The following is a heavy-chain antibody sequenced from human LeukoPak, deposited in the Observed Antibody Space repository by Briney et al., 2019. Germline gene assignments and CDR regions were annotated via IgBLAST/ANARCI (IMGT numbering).Heavy chain of an antibody. CDR1: GHTFTGYY. J-gene: IGHJ5*02. Sequence: ASVTVSCKASGHTFTGYYIHWVRQAPGQGLEWMGWINPNSGGTNYAQKFQGRVTMTRDTSISTVYMELSRLRSDDTAVYYCAGVAGWGDWFDPWGQGTLVTVSS. CDR2: INPNSGGT. V-gene: IGHV1-2*02. D-gene: IGHD3-16*01. CDR3: AGVAGWGDWFDP.